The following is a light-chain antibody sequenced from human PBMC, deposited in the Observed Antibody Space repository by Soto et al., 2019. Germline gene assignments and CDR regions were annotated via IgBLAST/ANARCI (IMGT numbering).Light chain of an antibody. CDR3: QQDYSNLAT. Sequence: DIQMSQSPSSLSASVGDRFTVTCRAAESISRHLNWYQQKPGRAPDLLIYAASTLQNGVPSRFTGSGSGTEFTLTITGLQLEDFATYYCQQDYSNLATFGQGTRLEIK. J-gene: IGKJ5*01. V-gene: IGKV1-39*01. CDR2: AAS. CDR1: ESISRH.